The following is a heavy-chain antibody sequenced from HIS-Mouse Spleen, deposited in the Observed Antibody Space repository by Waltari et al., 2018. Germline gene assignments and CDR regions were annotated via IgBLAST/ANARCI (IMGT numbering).Heavy chain of an antibody. CDR3: ARGSGYSSSWDAFDI. J-gene: IGHJ3*02. Sequence: QVQLVQSGAEVKKPGASVKVSCKASGYTFTSYYMHWVRQAPGQGLEWMEITNPRGGSTSYAQKFQGRVTMTRETSTSTVYMELSSLRSEDTAVYYCARGSGYSSSWDAFDIWGQGTMVTVSS. V-gene: IGHV1-46*03. CDR2: TNPRGGST. CDR1: GYTFTSYY. D-gene: IGHD6-13*01.